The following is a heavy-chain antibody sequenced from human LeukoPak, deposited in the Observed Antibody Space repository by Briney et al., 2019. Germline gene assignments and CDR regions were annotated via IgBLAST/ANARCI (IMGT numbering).Heavy chain of an antibody. J-gene: IGHJ5*02. CDR3: ASTYYYDSSGYYPNWFDP. CDR2: IYYSGST. D-gene: IGHD3-22*01. Sequence: SETLSLTCTVSGGSISSSSYYWGWIRQPPGKGLEWIGSIYYSGSTYYNPSLKSRVTISVDTSKNQFSLTLSSVSAADTAVYYCASTYYYDSSGYYPNWFDPWGQGTLVTVSS. V-gene: IGHV4-39*01. CDR1: GGSISSSSYY.